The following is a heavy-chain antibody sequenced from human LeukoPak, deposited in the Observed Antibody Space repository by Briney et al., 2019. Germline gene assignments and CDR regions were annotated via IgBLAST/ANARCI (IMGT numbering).Heavy chain of an antibody. CDR3: AREGGITMVFAAAGYYYYGMDV. Sequence: SETLSLTCTVSGGSISSGDYYWSWIRQPPGKGLEWIGYIYYSGSTYYNPSLKSRVTISVDTSKNQFSLKLSSVTAADTAVYYCAREGGITMVFAAAGYYYYGMDVWGQGTTVTVSS. D-gene: IGHD3-10*01. J-gene: IGHJ6*02. CDR2: IYYSGST. V-gene: IGHV4-30-4*01. CDR1: GGSISSGDYY.